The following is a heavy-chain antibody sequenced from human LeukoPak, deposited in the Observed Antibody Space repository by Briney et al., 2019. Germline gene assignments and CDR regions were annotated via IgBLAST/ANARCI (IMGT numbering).Heavy chain of an antibody. D-gene: IGHD1-1*01. Sequence: ASVKVSCKASGYTFTSYAMHWVRQAPGQRLEWMGWINAGNGNTKYSQKFQGRVTITRDTSASTAYMELSSLRSEDTAVYYCARDIRTGQNFDYWGQGTLVTVSS. CDR1: GYTFTSYA. CDR2: INAGNGNT. V-gene: IGHV1-3*01. CDR3: ARDIRTGQNFDY. J-gene: IGHJ4*02.